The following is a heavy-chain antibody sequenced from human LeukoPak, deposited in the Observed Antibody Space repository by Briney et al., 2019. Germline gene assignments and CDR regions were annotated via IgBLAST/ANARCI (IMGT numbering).Heavy chain of an antibody. CDR1: GFTFSSYS. V-gene: IGHV3-48*04. CDR3: ARDADDGHLTD. Sequence: QAGGSLRLSCAASGFTFSSYSMNWVRQAPGKGLEWVSYISSSSSTIYYADSVKGRFTISRDNAKNTLYLQLNSLRPEDTAVYFCARDADDGHLTDWGQGTLVTVSS. CDR2: ISSSSSTI. J-gene: IGHJ4*02. D-gene: IGHD5-24*01.